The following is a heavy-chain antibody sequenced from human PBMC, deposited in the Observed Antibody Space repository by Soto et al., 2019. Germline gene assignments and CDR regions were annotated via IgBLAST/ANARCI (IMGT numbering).Heavy chain of an antibody. CDR1: GYTLTELS. CDR3: ATDRRILGATTWGLGWCDP. J-gene: IGHJ5*02. CDR2: FDPEDGET. V-gene: IGHV1-24*01. Sequence: QVQLVQSGAEVKKPGASVKVSCKVSGYTLTELSMHWVRQAPGKGLEWMGGFDPEDGETIYAQKFQGRVTMTEDTSTDTAYMELSSLGSEDTAVYYCATDRRILGATTWGLGWCDPWGRGTLVTVSS. D-gene: IGHD1-26*01.